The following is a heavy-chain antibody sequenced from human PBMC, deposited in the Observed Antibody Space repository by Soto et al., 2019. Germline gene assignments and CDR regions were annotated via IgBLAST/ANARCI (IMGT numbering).Heavy chain of an antibody. D-gene: IGHD2-15*01. CDR1: GFTFSSYE. V-gene: IGHV3-48*03. Sequence: LRLSCAASGFTFSSYEMNWVRQAPGKGLEWVSYISSSGSTIYYADSVKGRFTISRDNAKNSLYLQMNSLRAEDTAVYYCARDRGIVVVVAAIYYYYGMDVWGQGTTVTVSS. CDR2: ISSSGSTI. CDR3: ARDRGIVVVVAAIYYYYGMDV. J-gene: IGHJ6*02.